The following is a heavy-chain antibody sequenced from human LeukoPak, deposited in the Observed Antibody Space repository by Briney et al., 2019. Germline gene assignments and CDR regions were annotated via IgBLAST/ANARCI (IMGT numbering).Heavy chain of an antibody. CDR1: GGTFSSYA. V-gene: IGHV1-69*06. Sequence: GASVKVSCKASGGTFSSYAISWVRQAPGQGLEWMGGIIPIFGTANYAQKFQGRVTITADKSTSTAYMELSSLRSEDTAVYYCASGTIFGVALDYWGQGTLVTVSS. J-gene: IGHJ4*02. CDR2: IIPIFGTA. D-gene: IGHD3-3*01. CDR3: ASGTIFGVALDY.